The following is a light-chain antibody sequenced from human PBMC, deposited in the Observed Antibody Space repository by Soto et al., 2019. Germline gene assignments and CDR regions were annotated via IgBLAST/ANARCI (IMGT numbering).Light chain of an antibody. J-gene: IGLJ1*01. V-gene: IGLV1-40*01. CDR1: SSSIGAGYD. CDR3: QSYDSTLSDRYV. Sequence: QPVLTQPPSVSGAPGQRVTISCTGSSSSIGAGYDVHWYQQRPGTAPKLLIFGNSNRPSGVPDRFSGSKSGTLASLTITGLQAEDEGDYYCQSYDSTLSDRYVFGSGTKVTVL. CDR2: GNS.